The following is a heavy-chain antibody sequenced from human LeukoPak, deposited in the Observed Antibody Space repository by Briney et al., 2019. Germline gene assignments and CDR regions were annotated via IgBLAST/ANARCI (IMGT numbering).Heavy chain of an antibody. Sequence: GESLKISCKGSGYSFTSYWNGWVRQMPGKGLEWMGIIYPCDSDTRYSPSFQGQVTISADKSISTAYLQWSSLKASDTAMYYCARRGWGDGSRPNMYYFDYWGQGTLVTVSS. V-gene: IGHV5-51*01. CDR1: GYSFTSYW. CDR3: ARRGWGDGSRPNMYYFDY. CDR2: IYPCDSDT. J-gene: IGHJ4*02. D-gene: IGHD6-13*01.